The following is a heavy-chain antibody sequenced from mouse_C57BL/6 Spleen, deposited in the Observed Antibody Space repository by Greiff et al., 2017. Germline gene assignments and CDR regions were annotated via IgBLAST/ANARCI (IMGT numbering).Heavy chain of an antibody. Sequence: VHLQQSGAELAKPGASVKLSCQASGYTFTSYWMHWVKQRPGQGLEWMGYINPSSGYTKYNQKFQDKATLTADKSSSTAYMQLSSLTYDGSAVYDCAPFISTIGYFDYWGQGTTLTVSS. V-gene: IGHV1-7*01. D-gene: IGHD2-14*01. CDR3: APFISTIGYFDY. CDR1: GYTFTSYW. CDR2: INPSSGYT. J-gene: IGHJ2*01.